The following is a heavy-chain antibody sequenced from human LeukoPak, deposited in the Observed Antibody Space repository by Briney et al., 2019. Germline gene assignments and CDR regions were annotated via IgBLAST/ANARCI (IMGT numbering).Heavy chain of an antibody. J-gene: IGHJ6*02. V-gene: IGHV3-30*18. D-gene: IGHD6-19*01. CDR3: AKDSSGWYALIGYGMDV. CDR1: GFTFSSYG. CDR2: ISYDGSNK. Sequence: GRSLRLSCAASGFTFSSYGMHRVRQAPGKGLEWVAVISYDGSNKYYADSVKGRFTISRDNSKNTLYLQMNSLRAEDTAVYYCAKDSSGWYALIGYGMDVWGQGTTVTVSS.